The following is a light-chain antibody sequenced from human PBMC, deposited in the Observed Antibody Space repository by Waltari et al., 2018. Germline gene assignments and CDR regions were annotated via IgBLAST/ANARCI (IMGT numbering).Light chain of an antibody. V-gene: IGKV1-39*01. J-gene: IGKJ5*01. Sequence: DIQMTQSPSSLSASVGDRVTITCRASQTITTYLNWYQHKQGTAPKLLIYAASNLQSGVPSRFTGSGSGTDFSLTIRSLQPEDTATYYCQQSSSAPLTFGQGTRLEIK. CDR2: AAS. CDR1: QTITTY. CDR3: QQSSSAPLT.